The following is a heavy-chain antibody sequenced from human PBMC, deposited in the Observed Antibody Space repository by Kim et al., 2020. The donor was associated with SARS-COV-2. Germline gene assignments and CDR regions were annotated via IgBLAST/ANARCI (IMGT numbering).Heavy chain of an antibody. Sequence: GVSLRLSCAASGFTFSSYAMHWVRQAPGKGLEWVAVISYDGSNKYYADSVKGRFTISRDNSKNTLYLQMNSLRAEDTAVYYCARDRSRMKQGEIDYWGQGTLVTVSS. D-gene: IGHD3-10*01. J-gene: IGHJ4*02. CDR2: ISYDGSNK. CDR1: GFTFSSYA. V-gene: IGHV3-30*04. CDR3: ARDRSRMKQGEIDY.